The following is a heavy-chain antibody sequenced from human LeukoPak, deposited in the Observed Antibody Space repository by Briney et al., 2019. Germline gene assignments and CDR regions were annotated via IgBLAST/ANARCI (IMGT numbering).Heavy chain of an antibody. J-gene: IGHJ5*02. D-gene: IGHD6-13*01. CDR3: ARDLFDSYRISFPSWFGP. CDR2: ISTNSRYI. Sequence: GGSLRLSCAASGFTFSNYDMNWVRQAPGKGLEWVSSISTNSRYIYYADSVKGRFTVSRDNAKNSLYLQMNSLRAEDTAVYYCARDLFDSYRISFPSWFGPWGQGTLVTVSS. V-gene: IGHV3-21*01. CDR1: GFTFSNYD.